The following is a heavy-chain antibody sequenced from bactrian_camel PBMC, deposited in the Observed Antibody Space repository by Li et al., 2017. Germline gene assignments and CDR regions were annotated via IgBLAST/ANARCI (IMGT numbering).Heavy chain of an antibody. CDR3: AAGCRFGNQCSGGVYSLTCAFRY. J-gene: IGHJ4*01. D-gene: IGHD2*01. CDR1: GFIFGSAF. CDR2: MNGNSRNT. V-gene: IGHV3-2*01. Sequence: VQLVESGGGLVQPGGSLRLSCAASGFIFGSAFMSWVRQASGKGLEWVSCMNGNSRNTHYADSVKGRFTISRDNAKNILYLQMNSLKPEDTALYYCAAGCRFGNQCSGGVYSLTCAFRYWGQGTQVTV.